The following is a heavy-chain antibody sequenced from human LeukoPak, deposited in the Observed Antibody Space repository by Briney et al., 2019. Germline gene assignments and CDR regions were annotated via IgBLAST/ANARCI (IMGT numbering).Heavy chain of an antibody. J-gene: IGHJ4*02. D-gene: IGHD4-17*01. CDR1: GYTFTGYY. CDR2: INPNSGST. V-gene: IGHV1-2*02. Sequence: ASVKVSCKASGYTFTGYYMHWVRQAPGQGLEWMGWINPNSGSTNYAQKFQGRVTMTRDTSISTAYMELNRLRSDDTAVYYCARAPTVTTGDYWGQGTLVTVSS. CDR3: ARAPTVTTGDY.